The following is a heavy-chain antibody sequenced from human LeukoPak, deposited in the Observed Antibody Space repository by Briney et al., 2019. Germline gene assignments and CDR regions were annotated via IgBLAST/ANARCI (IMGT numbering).Heavy chain of an antibody. V-gene: IGHV4-59*08. D-gene: IGHD4-23*01. CDR1: GGSISGYY. CDR2: VSYTGTT. Sequence: SETLSLTCTVSGGSISGYYWSWIRQPPGKGLEWIGYVSYTGTTNYNPSLKSRVTISLDTSKNQFSLKLSSVTAADTAVYFCADSPGGPFDYWGQGTLVTVSS. CDR3: ADSPGGPFDY. J-gene: IGHJ4*02.